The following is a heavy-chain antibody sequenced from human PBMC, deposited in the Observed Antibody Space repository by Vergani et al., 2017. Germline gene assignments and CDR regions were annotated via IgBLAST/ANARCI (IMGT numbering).Heavy chain of an antibody. V-gene: IGHV3-23*01. Sequence: EVQLLESGGGLVQPGGSLRLSCAASGFPFRSYAMLWVRQAPGNGLEWFSAISGRGGSTSYADSVKGRCTLSRDKSKNTLYLQMNSLRAEDTAVYYCAKDRDSSGYYGVGWFDPWGQGTLVTVSS. CDR3: AKDRDSSGYYGVGWFDP. CDR2: ISGRGGST. CDR1: GFPFRSYA. J-gene: IGHJ5*02. D-gene: IGHD3-22*01.